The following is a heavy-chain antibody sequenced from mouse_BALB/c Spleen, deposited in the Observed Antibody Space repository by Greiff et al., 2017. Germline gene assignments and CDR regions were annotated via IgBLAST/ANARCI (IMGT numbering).Heavy chain of an antibody. J-gene: IGHJ4*01. CDR2: INPSNGRT. D-gene: IGHD1-1*01. CDR1: GYTFTSYW. Sequence: QVQLQQPGAELVKPGASVKLSCKASGYTFTSYWMHWVKQRPGQGLEWIGEINPSNGRTNYNEKFKSKATLTVDKSSSTAYMQLSSLTSEDSAVYYCARSIIATVVALYYYAMDYWGQGTSVTVSS. V-gene: IGHV1S81*02. CDR3: ARSIIATVVALYYYAMDY.